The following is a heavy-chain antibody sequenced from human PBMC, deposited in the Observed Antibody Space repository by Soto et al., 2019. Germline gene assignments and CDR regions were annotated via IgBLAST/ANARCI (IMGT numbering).Heavy chain of an antibody. CDR1: GYTLTELS. J-gene: IGHJ4*02. D-gene: IGHD6-19*01. CDR3: ATLKAVAGSFDY. CDR2: FDPEDGET. V-gene: IGHV1-24*01. Sequence: ASVKVSCKVSGYTLTELSMHSVRQAPGKGLEWMGGFDPEDGETIYAQKFQGRVTMTEDTSTDTAYMELSSLRSEYTAVYYCATLKAVAGSFDYWGQGTLVTVSS.